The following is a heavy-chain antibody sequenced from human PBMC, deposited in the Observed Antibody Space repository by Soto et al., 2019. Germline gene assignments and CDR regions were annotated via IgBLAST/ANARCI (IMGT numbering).Heavy chain of an antibody. D-gene: IGHD3-10*01. CDR3: ARDRGRPFDY. Sequence: QVHLVESGGGVVQTGRSLRLSCVATGFHCSKYGMHWVRQAPGKGLEWVAFIWDDGTDESYADSVKGRFTSSRDNSKNPLYLQIHSPRAEDTCVYSCARDRGRPFDYWGQGTLVTVSS. CDR2: IWDDGTDE. CDR1: GFHCSKYG. V-gene: IGHV3-33*01. J-gene: IGHJ4*02.